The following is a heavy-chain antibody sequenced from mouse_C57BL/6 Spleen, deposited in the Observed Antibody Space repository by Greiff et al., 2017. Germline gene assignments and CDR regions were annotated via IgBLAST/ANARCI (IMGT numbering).Heavy chain of an antibody. CDR3: TTSLYGSSYRSWFAY. CDR1: GFNIKDDY. Sequence: VQLQQSGAELVRPGASVKLSCTASGFNIKDDYMHWVKQRPEQGLEWIGWIDPENGDTEYASKFQGKATITADTSSNTAYLQLSSLTSEDTAVYYWTTSLYGSSYRSWFAYWGQGTLVTVSA. J-gene: IGHJ3*01. V-gene: IGHV14-4*01. D-gene: IGHD1-1*01. CDR2: IDPENGDT.